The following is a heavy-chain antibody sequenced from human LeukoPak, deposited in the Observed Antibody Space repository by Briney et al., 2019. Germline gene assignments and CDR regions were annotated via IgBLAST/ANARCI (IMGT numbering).Heavy chain of an antibody. Sequence: TGGSLRLSCAASGFTFSSYSMNWVRQAPGKGLEWVSSISSSSSYIYYADSVKGRFTISRDNAKNTVYVQMNSVRPEDTAVYDCAKSSITMVDWDWFDPWGQGTLVTVSS. CDR1: GFTFSSYS. J-gene: IGHJ5*02. CDR2: ISSSSSYI. D-gene: IGHD3-10*01. V-gene: IGHV3-21*01. CDR3: AKSSITMVDWDWFDP.